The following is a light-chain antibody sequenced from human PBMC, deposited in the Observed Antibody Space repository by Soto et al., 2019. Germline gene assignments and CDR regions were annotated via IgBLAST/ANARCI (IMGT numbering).Light chain of an antibody. CDR3: GTWDSSLSAVV. CDR1: SSNIGNNY. Sequence: QAVVTQPPSVSAAPGQKVTISCSGSSSNIGNNYVSWYQQLPGTAPKLLIYDNNKRPSGIPDRFSGSKSGTSATLGITGLQTGDEADYYCGTWDSSLSAVVFSGGTKLTVL. V-gene: IGLV1-51*01. CDR2: DNN. J-gene: IGLJ2*01.